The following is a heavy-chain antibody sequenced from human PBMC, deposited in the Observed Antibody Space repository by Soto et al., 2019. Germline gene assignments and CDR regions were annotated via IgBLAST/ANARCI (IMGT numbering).Heavy chain of an antibody. J-gene: IGHJ3*02. CDR2: IKQDGTEK. D-gene: IGHD5-18*01. CDR1: GFTSSRYW. CDR3: ARGDTPMITGMDSFDI. V-gene: IGHV3-7*01. Sequence: VGSLRLSCAASGFTSSRYWMNWVRQAPGKGLEWVANIKQDGTEKNYVDSVKGRFTISRDNARNSLYLQMDSLRAEDTAVYFCARGDTPMITGMDSFDIWGQGTMVTVSS.